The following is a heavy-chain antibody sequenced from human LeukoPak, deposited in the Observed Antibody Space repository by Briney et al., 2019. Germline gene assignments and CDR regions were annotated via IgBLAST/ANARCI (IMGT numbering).Heavy chain of an antibody. D-gene: IGHD5-12*01. V-gene: IGHV1-18*01. J-gene: IGHJ4*02. CDR3: ARDNIGFDY. CDR1: GYTFTSYA. CDR2: ISANNGNT. Sequence: ASVKVSCKASGYTFTSYALTWVRQAPGQGLEWMGWISANNGNTNYAQKFQGRVTMTTDTSTTTVYMELRSLMPDDTAVYYCARDNIGFDYWGQGSLVTVSS.